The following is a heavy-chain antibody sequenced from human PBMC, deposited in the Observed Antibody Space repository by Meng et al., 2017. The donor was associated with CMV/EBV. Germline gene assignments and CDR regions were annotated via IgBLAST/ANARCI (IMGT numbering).Heavy chain of an antibody. CDR2: INHSGST. CDR1: GGSFSGYY. Sequence: GGSFSGYYWSWIRQPPGKGLEWIGEINHSGSTNYNPSLKSRVTISVDTSKNQFSLKLSSVTAADTAVYYCARGVGYCSSTSCYPRFDPWGQGTLSPSPQ. CDR3: ARGVGYCSSTSCYPRFDP. V-gene: IGHV4-34*01. D-gene: IGHD2-2*01. J-gene: IGHJ5*02.